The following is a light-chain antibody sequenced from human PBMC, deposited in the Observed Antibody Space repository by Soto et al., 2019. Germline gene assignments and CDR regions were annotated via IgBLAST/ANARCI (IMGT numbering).Light chain of an antibody. CDR2: ATS. CDR3: QQCYRSRWT. Sequence: DIQMTQSPSSLSASVGDRVTITCRASQTIRSYLDWYQQTPGKAPPLLIYATSSLQTGVPSMFSASGSGTDFSLVLSDLEPEDSATYYCQQCYRSRWTSCRGTKVEI. CDR1: QTIRSY. J-gene: IGKJ1*01. V-gene: IGKV1-39*01.